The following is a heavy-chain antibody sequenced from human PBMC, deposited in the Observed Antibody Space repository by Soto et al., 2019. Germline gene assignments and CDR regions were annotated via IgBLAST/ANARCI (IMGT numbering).Heavy chain of an antibody. J-gene: IGHJ3*02. CDR3: AKSRDSPMIVVVVTFDAFDI. CDR2: ITASGNNT. D-gene: IGHD3-22*01. V-gene: IGHV3-23*01. Sequence: GGSLRLSCGGSGFTFSSYDMSWVRQAPGKGLEWVSTITASGNNTYYADSVKGRFTISRDNSKNSLYLQMNSLRAEDTAIYYCAKSRDSPMIVVVVTFDAFDIWGQGTMVTVSS. CDR1: GFTFSSYD.